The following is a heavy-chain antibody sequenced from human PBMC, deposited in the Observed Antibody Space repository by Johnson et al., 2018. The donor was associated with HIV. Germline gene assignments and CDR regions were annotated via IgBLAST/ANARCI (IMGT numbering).Heavy chain of an antibody. D-gene: IGHD5-12*01. CDR1: GFMFRSFW. Sequence: VQLVESGGGLVRPGGSLRLSCAASGFMFRSFWMTWVRQAPGMGLEWVANIKQDGTESYSVDSVKGRFLISRDNAKNSLYLQMNSLRVEDTAVYYCARYPIRDDAFDVWGQGTMVTVSS. CDR2: IKQDGTES. J-gene: IGHJ3*01. CDR3: ARYPIRDDAFDV. V-gene: IGHV3-7*01.